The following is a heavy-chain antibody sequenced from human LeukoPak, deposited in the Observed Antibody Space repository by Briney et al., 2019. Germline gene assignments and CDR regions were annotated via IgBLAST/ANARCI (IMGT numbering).Heavy chain of an antibody. V-gene: IGHV3-66*01. D-gene: IGHD1-26*01. CDR1: GFTFSSYA. Sequence: PGGSLRLSCAASGFTFSSYAMNWVRQAPGKGLEWVAIIYSGGSTYYADSVKGRFTISRDNSKNTLYLQMNSLRAEDTAVYYCAREISGYWGQGTLVTVSS. CDR2: IYSGGST. J-gene: IGHJ4*02. CDR3: AREISGY.